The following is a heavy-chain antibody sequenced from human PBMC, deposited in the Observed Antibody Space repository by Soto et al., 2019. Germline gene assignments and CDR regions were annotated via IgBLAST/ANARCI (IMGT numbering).Heavy chain of an antibody. J-gene: IGHJ4*02. CDR1: GYTFASYA. CDR3: AGDPPPPDY. Sequence: QVQLVQSGAEVKKPGASVKVSCKASGYTFASYAISWMRQAPGQGLEWMGWISAYNGNTNYAQKLQGRVTMTPDTSTSTAYMELRSLRYDDTAVYYCAGDPPPPDYWGQGTLVTVSS. CDR2: ISAYNGNT. V-gene: IGHV1-18*01.